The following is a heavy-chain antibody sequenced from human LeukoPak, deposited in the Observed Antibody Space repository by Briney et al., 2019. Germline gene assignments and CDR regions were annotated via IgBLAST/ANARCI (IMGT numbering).Heavy chain of an antibody. CDR3: ASSRFLEWFLSRPHFDY. CDR2: IYYSGST. Sequence: SETLSLTCTVSGGSISSGGYYWSWIRQHPGKGLEWIGYIYYSGSTYYNPSLKSRVTISVDTSKNQFSLKLSSVTAADTAVYYCASSRFLEWFLSRPHFDYWGQGTLVTVSS. V-gene: IGHV4-31*03. J-gene: IGHJ4*02. CDR1: GGSISSGGYY. D-gene: IGHD3-3*01.